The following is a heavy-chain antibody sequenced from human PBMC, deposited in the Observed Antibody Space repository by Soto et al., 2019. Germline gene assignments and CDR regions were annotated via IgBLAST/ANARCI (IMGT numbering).Heavy chain of an antibody. CDR3: ARRGDIAAARFDS. Sequence: QVQLQESGPGLVKPSGTLSLTCAVSGDSIISSNWWTWVRQPPGKGLEWIAEIYHRGNTNYNPSLKSRVTISVDTSEKHFSLKLISVSAADTAVYFCARRGDIAAARFDSWGQGTPVTVSS. CDR2: IYHRGNT. D-gene: IGHD6-13*01. J-gene: IGHJ4*02. V-gene: IGHV4-4*02. CDR1: GDSIISSNW.